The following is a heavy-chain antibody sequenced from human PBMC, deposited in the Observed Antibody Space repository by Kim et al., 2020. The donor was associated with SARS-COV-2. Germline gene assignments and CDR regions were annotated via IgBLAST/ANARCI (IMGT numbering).Heavy chain of an antibody. CDR3: ARHSSQGYSSGWWTSLGAPYWYFDL. CDR1: GGSISSSSYY. CDR2: IYYSGST. J-gene: IGHJ2*01. D-gene: IGHD6-19*01. V-gene: IGHV4-39*01. Sequence: SETLSLTCTVSGGSISSSSYYWGWIRQPPGKGLEWIGSIYYSGSTYYNPSLKSRVTISVDTSKNQFSLKLSSVTAADTAVYYCARHSSQGYSSGWWTSLGAPYWYFDLWGRGTLVTVSS.